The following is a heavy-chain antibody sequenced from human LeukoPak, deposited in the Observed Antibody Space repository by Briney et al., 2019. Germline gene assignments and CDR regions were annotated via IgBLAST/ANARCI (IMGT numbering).Heavy chain of an antibody. CDR2: INPGGDYT. CDR1: GYSFRSYY. V-gene: IGHV1-46*01. J-gene: IGHJ4*02. D-gene: IGHD6-6*01. Sequence: ASVKVSCKASGYSFRSYYINWVRQAPGQGLEWMGLINPGGDYTKYAQTFQGRVTMTRDTSTNTVYMHLSSLRSEDTAIYYCAREGSRSSLGGYGYWGRGTLVTVSS. CDR3: AREGSRSSLGGYGY.